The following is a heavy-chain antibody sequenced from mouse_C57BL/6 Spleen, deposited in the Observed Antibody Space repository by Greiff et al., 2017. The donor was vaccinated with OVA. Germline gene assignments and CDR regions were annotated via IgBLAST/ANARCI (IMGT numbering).Heavy chain of an antibody. CDR3: ARDKEGGWDFDV. Sequence: EVQLVESGGGLVKPGGSLKLSCAASGFTFSSYAMSWVRQTPEKRLEWVATISDGGSYTYYPDNVKGRFTISRDNAKNNLYLQKSHLKSEDTAMYYCARDKEGGWDFDVWGTGTTVTVSS. CDR1: GFTFSSYA. V-gene: IGHV5-4*01. CDR2: ISDGGSYT. J-gene: IGHJ1*03.